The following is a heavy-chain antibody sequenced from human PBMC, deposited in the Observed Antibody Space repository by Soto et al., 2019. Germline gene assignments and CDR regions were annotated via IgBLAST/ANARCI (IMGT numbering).Heavy chain of an antibody. CDR3: ASSFPERWLQQVRNAFDI. J-gene: IGHJ3*02. Sequence: QVQLVQSGAEVKKPGSSVKVSCKASGGTFSSYAISWVRQAPGQGLEWMGGIIPIFGTANYAQKFQGRVTITADESTSTAYMELSSLRSEDTAVYYCASSFPERWLQQVRNAFDICGQGTMVTVSS. D-gene: IGHD5-12*01. CDR2: IIPIFGTA. CDR1: GGTFSSYA. V-gene: IGHV1-69*01.